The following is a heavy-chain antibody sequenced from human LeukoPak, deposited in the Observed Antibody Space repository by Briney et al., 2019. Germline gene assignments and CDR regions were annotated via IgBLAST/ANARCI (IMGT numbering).Heavy chain of an antibody. CDR1: GFTFSSYG. CDR3: ARTMRPILTGYYSLDY. V-gene: IGHV3-33*01. D-gene: IGHD3-9*01. Sequence: PGGSLRLSCAASGFTFSSYGMHWVRQAPGKGLEWVAVIWYDGSNKYYADSVKGRFTISRDNSKNTLYLQMNSLRAEDTAVYYCARTMRPILTGYYSLDYWGQGTLVTASS. J-gene: IGHJ4*02. CDR2: IWYDGSNK.